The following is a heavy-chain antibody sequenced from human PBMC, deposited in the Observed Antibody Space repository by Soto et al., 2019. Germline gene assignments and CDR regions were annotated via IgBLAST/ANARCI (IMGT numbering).Heavy chain of an antibody. D-gene: IGHD5-18*01. CDR3: ARGIESYSYPEVSWFDP. CDR1: GGSISSSSYY. V-gene: IGHV4-39*01. J-gene: IGHJ5*02. Sequence: LSLTCTVSGGSISSSSYYWGWIRQPPGKGLEWIGSIYYSGSTYYNPSLKSRVTISVDTSKNQFSLKLSSVTAADTAVYYCARGIESYSYPEVSWFDPWGQGTLVTVSS. CDR2: IYYSGST.